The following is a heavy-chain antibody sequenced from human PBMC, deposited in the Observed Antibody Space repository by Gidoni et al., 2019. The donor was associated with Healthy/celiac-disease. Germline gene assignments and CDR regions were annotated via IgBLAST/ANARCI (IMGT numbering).Heavy chain of an antibody. CDR1: GFTFSSSA. J-gene: IGHJ4*02. V-gene: IGHV3-23*01. Sequence: EVQLLESGGGLVQPGGSLRLSCAASGFTFSSSAMGWVRQAPGKGLEWVSAISGSGGSTYYADSVKGRFTISRDNSKNTLYLKMNSLRAEDTAVYYCAGPRGIAVAGNWGYWGQGTLVTVSS. CDR2: ISGSGGST. D-gene: IGHD6-19*01. CDR3: AGPRGIAVAGNWGY.